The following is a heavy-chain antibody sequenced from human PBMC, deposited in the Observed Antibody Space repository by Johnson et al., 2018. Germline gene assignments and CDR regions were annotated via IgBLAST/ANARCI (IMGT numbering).Heavy chain of an antibody. J-gene: IGHJ6*03. D-gene: IGHD6-13*01. CDR2: ISYDGSNK. Sequence: VQLVESGGGVVQPGRSLRLSCAASGFTFSSYGMHWVRQAPGKGLEWVAVISYDGSNKYYADSVKGRFTISRDNSKNTLYLQMNSLRAEDTAVYYCAKVAAAGTGYYYYYYMDVWGKGTTVTVSS. CDR1: GFTFSSYG. V-gene: IGHV3-30*18. CDR3: AKVAAAGTGYYYYYYMDV.